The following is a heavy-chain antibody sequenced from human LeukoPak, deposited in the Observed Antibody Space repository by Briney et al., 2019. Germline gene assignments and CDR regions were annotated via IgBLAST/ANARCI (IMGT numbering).Heavy chain of an antibody. CDR2: ISAYNGNT. CDR1: GYTFTSYG. D-gene: IGHD3-3*01. V-gene: IGHV1-18*01. Sequence: GASVKVSCKASGYTFTSYGISWVRQAPGQGLEWMGWISAYNGNTNYAQKLQGRVTMTTDTSTSTAYMELRSLRSDDTAVYYCARADYDFWSGYGNYWGQGTLVTVSS. CDR3: ARADYDFWSGYGNY. J-gene: IGHJ4*02.